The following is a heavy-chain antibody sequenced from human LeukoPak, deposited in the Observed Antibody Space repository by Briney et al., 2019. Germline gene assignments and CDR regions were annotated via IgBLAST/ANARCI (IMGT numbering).Heavy chain of an antibody. J-gene: IGHJ5*02. D-gene: IGHD6-19*01. CDR2: IYYSGST. V-gene: IGHV4-59*08. CDR3: ARLGSQWLAPLGWFDP. Sequence: SETLSLTCTVSGGSISSYYWSWIRQPPGKGLEWIGYIYYSGSTNYNASLKSRVTISVDTSKNQFSLRLSSVTAADTAVYYCARLGSQWLAPLGWFDPWGQGTLVTVSP. CDR1: GGSISSYY.